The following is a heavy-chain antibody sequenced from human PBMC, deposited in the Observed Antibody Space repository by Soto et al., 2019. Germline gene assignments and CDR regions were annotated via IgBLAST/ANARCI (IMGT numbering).Heavy chain of an antibody. D-gene: IGHD2-15*01. J-gene: IGHJ5*02. V-gene: IGHV3-13*01. CDR3: ARGAGCSGGSCYSYNWFDP. CDR1: GFTLSDYD. Sequence: DVQLEESGGGLIEPGGSLRLSCAASGFTLSDYDMHWVRQGTTKGLEWVSGIGATGDTFYPDSVKGRFSISRDHVTNSLYLQMNILRAEDTAVYYCARGAGCSGGSCYSYNWFDPWGHGTLVTVSS. CDR2: IGATGDT.